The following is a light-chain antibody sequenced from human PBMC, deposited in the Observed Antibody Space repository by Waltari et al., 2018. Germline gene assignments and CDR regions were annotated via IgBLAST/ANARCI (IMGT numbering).Light chain of an antibody. CDR3: LQYINSPWT. V-gene: IGKV3-20*01. J-gene: IGKJ1*01. CDR2: GAS. Sequence: ETVLTQSPGTLSLSPGERATLSCRASQSVSSSYLAWYQQKPGQAPRLLMYGASSMATGLPDRFSGVGSGTDVTLTISILEPEDFAVYYCLQYINSPWTFGQGTKVEIK. CDR1: QSVSSSY.